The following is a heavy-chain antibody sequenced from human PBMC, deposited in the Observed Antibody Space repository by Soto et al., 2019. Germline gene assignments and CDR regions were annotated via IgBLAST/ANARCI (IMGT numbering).Heavy chain of an antibody. CDR3: AEEGEAAADPGDAFDI. Sequence: GGSLRLSCAASGFTFSSYGMHWVRQAPGKGLEWVAVISYDGSNKYYADSVKGRFTISRDNSKNTLYLKMNSLRAEDTAVYYCAEEGEAAADPGDAFDIWGQGKMVTVSS. D-gene: IGHD6-13*01. J-gene: IGHJ3*02. V-gene: IGHV3-30*18. CDR1: GFTFSSYG. CDR2: ISYDGSNK.